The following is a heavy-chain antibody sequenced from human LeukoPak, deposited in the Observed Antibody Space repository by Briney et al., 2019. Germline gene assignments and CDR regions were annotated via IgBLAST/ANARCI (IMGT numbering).Heavy chain of an antibody. V-gene: IGHV4-59*01. CDR3: ARVQQQLLPFDY. CDR2: IYYSGST. J-gene: IGHJ4*02. CDR1: GGSISSNY. D-gene: IGHD6-13*01. Sequence: KPSETLSLTCSVSGGSISSNYWSWIRQPPRKGLEWIGNIYYSGSTNYNPSLKSRVTISVDTSKNQFSLKLSSVTAADTAVHYCARVQQQLLPFDYWGQGILVTVSS.